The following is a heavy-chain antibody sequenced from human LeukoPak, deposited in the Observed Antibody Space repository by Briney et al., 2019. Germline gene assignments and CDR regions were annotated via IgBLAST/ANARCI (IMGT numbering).Heavy chain of an antibody. J-gene: IGHJ5*02. CDR2: IYTSGST. V-gene: IGHV4-4*07. CDR3: ARSGATGWFDP. Sequence: SDTLSLTCTVSGGSISSYYWSWLRQPAGKGLEWIGRIYTSGSTNYNPSLKSRVTMSVDTSKSQSSLKLSSVTAADTAVYYCARSGATGWFDPWGQGTLVTVSS. D-gene: IGHD1-14*01. CDR1: GGSISSYY.